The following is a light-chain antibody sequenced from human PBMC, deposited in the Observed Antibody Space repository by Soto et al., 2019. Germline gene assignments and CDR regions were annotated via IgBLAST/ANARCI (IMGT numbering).Light chain of an antibody. CDR2: RAS. J-gene: IGKJ5*01. CDR3: QQYKDSISIS. V-gene: IGKV3-15*01. Sequence: EIVMTQSPATLSASPGERVTLSCRASQRISTNSAWYQQKPGQAPRLLIYRASTRVTGIPARFSGSGSGTDFTLTISRLRSQVSGAYYCQQYKDSISISFGQGTRLEIK. CDR1: QRISTN.